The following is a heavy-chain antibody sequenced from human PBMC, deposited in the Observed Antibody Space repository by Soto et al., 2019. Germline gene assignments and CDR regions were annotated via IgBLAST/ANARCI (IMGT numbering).Heavy chain of an antibody. V-gene: IGHV4-59*04. D-gene: IGHD2-2*01. CDR3: GRDLTSNANCIDP. J-gene: IGHJ5*02. CDR1: GGSISSYY. Sequence: PSETLSLTCTVSGGSISSYYWSWIRQRPGKGLEWMGYIYYTGKTYYNPSLESRLTMSVDRSKNQLSLRLTSVTAADTAVYFCGRDLTSNANCIDPWGQGTLVTVSS. CDR2: IYYTGKT.